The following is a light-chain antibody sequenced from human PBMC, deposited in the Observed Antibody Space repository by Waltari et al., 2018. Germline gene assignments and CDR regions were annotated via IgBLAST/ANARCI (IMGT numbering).Light chain of an antibody. CDR2: WAS. CDR3: QQYYDIPWT. CDR1: QSVLYSTNSQNY. Sequence: DIVMTQSPDSLAVSLGERVPIHCQSSQSVLYSTNSQNYLDWYQQKPGQPPKLLIYWASARESGVPDRFSGSESGTDFTLTISSLQAEDVAVYYCQQYYDIPWTFGQGTKVEIK. V-gene: IGKV4-1*01. J-gene: IGKJ1*01.